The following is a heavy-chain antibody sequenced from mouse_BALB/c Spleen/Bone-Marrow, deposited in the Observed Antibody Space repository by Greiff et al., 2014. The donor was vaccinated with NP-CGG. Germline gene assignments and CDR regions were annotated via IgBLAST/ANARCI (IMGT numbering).Heavy chain of an antibody. J-gene: IGHJ4*01. Sequence: EVQLEQSGMGFFPPGRSRKLSCAASGFTFSRFGMHWVRQSPEKGLEWVAYISSGSSTSYYAYTMKGRFTITKDKHKNTLFLQMTSRRSETAAMYYCARSGKLGAMDYWGQGTSVTVS. CDR3: ARSGKLGAMDY. V-gene: IGHV5-17*02. D-gene: IGHD3-1*01. CDR1: GFTFSRFG. CDR2: ISSGSSTS.